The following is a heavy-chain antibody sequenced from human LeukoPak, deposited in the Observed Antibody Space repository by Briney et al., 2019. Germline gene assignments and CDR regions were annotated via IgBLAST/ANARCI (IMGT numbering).Heavy chain of an antibody. V-gene: IGHV3-15*01. CDR1: GFTFSNAW. J-gene: IGHJ4*02. CDR3: TTDDRY. CDR2: IKTKTDGETT. Sequence: GGSRRLSCAASGFTFSNAWMSWVRQAPGKGLEWVGRIKTKTDGETTDYAAPVEGRFTVSRDDSKNTLYLQMNSLKTEDTAMYYCTTDDRYWGQGILVTVSS.